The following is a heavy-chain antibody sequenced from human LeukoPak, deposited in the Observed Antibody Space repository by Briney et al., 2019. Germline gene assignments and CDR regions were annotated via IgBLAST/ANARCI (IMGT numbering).Heavy chain of an antibody. Sequence: PGGSLRLSCAASGFTFSSYAMSWVRQAPGKGLEWVANIKQDGSEKYVDSVKGRFTISRDNAKNSLYLQMNSLRAEDTAVYYCARDGVYRSSAPDYWGQGTLVTVSS. CDR2: IKQDGSEK. CDR3: ARDGVYRSSAPDY. J-gene: IGHJ4*02. CDR1: GFTFSSYA. D-gene: IGHD2-8*01. V-gene: IGHV3-7*01.